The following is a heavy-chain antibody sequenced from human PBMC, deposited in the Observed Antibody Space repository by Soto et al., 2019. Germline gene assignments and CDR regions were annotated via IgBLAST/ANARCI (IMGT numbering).Heavy chain of an antibody. J-gene: IGHJ4*02. CDR3: ATLSSVRRDGYLNLDFDY. V-gene: IGHV1-24*01. D-gene: IGHD5-12*01. CDR1: GYTLTELS. Sequence: ASVKVSFKVSGYTLTELSMHWVRQAPGKGLEWMGGFDPEDGETIYAQKFQGRVTMTEDTSTDTAYMELSSLRSEDTAVYYCATLSSVRRDGYLNLDFDYWGQGTLVTVSS. CDR2: FDPEDGET.